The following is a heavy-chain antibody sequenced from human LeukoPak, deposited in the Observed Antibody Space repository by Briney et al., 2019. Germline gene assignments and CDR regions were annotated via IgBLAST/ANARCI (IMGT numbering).Heavy chain of an antibody. CDR3: AREDAGVRDAFDI. CDR1: GYTFTDYY. J-gene: IGHJ3*02. CDR2: INPNSGGT. Sequence: GASVKVSCKASGYTFTDYYLNRVRQAPGQGLEWMGWINPNSGGTNYAQKSQGRVTMTRDTSISTAYMELSRLRSDDTAVYYCAREDAGVRDAFDIWGQGTMVTVSS. V-gene: IGHV1-2*02. D-gene: IGHD2-8*01.